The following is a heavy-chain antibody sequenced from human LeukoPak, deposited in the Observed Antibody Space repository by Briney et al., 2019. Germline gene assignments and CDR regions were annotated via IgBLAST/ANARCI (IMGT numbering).Heavy chain of an antibody. D-gene: IGHD3-22*01. Sequence: GGSLRLSCAVSGFTFSSYSMNWVRQAPGKGLEWVSYISSSSSTIYYADSVKGRFTISRDNAKNSLYLQMNSLRAEDTAVYYCAKDLSYYYDSCDYWGQGTLVTVSS. CDR1: GFTFSSYS. CDR2: ISSSSSTI. CDR3: AKDLSYYYDSCDY. J-gene: IGHJ4*02. V-gene: IGHV3-48*01.